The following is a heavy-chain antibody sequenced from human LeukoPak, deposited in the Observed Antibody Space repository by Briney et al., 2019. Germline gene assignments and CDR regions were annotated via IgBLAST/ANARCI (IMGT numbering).Heavy chain of an antibody. Sequence: GGSLRLSCAASGFTFSNAWMSWVRQAPGKGLEWVGRIKSKTDGGTTDYAAPVKGRFTISRDDSKNTLYLQMNGLKTEDTAVYYCTTHTAYNYFDYWGQGTLVTVSS. V-gene: IGHV3-15*01. J-gene: IGHJ4*02. CDR2: IKSKTDGGTT. CDR3: TTHTAYNYFDY. D-gene: IGHD3-16*01. CDR1: GFTFSNAW.